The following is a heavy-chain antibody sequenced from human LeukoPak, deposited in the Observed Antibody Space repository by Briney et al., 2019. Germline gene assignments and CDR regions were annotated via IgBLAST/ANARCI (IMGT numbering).Heavy chain of an antibody. V-gene: IGHV1-69*06. CDR3: ARDLRAAAPLEGYYYMDV. J-gene: IGHJ6*03. CDR1: GGTFSSYA. CDR2: IIPIFGTA. D-gene: IGHD6-13*01. Sequence: SVKASCKASGGTFSSYAISWVRQAPGQGLEWMGGIIPIFGTANYAQKFQGRVTITADKSTSTAYMELSSLRSEDTAVYYCARDLRAAAPLEGYYYMDVWGKGTTVTVSS.